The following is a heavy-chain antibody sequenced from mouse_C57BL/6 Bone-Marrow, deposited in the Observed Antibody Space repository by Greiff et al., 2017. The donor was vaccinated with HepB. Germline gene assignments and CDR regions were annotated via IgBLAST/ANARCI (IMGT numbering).Heavy chain of an antibody. CDR3: VRDDGYDGGYWYFDV. Sequence: EVKLVESGGGLVQPKGSLKLSCAASGFTFNTYAMHWVRQAPGKGLEWVARIRSKSSNYATYYADSVKDRFTISRDDSQSMLYLQMNNLKTEDTAMYYCVRDDGYDGGYWYFDVWGTGTTVTVSS. D-gene: IGHD2-2*01. CDR2: IRSKSSNYAT. CDR1: GFTFNTYA. J-gene: IGHJ1*03. V-gene: IGHV10-3*01.